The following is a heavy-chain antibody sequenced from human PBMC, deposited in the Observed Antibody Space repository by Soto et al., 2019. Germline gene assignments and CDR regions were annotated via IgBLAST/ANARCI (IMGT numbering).Heavy chain of an antibody. CDR3: ARSGSYSPFEGAHFSYFDY. CDR1: GYTFTSYY. CDR2: INPSGGST. Sequence: ASVKVSCKASGYTFTSYYMHWVRQAPGQGLEWMGIINPSGGSTSYAQKFQGRVTMTRDTSTGTVYMELSSLRSEDTAVYYCARSGSYSPFEGAHFSYFDYWGQGTLVTVSS. D-gene: IGHD1-26*01. V-gene: IGHV1-46*01. J-gene: IGHJ4*02.